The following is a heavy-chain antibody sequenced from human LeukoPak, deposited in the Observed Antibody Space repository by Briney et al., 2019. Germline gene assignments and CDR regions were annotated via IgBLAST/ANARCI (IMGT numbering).Heavy chain of an antibody. CDR2: ISAYNGNT. D-gene: IGHD4-17*01. J-gene: IGHJ4*02. CDR1: SYTLTSYG. CDR3: ARDTYGDYSYYFDY. V-gene: IGHV1-18*04. Sequence: GASVKVSCKASSYTLTSYGISWVRQAPGQGLEWMGWISAYNGNTNYAQKLQGRVTMTTDTSTSTAYMELRSLRSDDTAVYYCARDTYGDYSYYFDYWGQGTLVTVSS.